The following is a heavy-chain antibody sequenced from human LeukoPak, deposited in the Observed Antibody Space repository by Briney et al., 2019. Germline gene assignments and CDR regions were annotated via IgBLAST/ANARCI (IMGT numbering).Heavy chain of an antibody. J-gene: IGHJ4*02. CDR1: GFTFSTLA. CDR3: AKHRRSTLVTAYFDS. CDR2: ISSRGEDT. V-gene: IGHV3-23*01. D-gene: IGHD2-21*02. Sequence: GGSLSLSCTASGFTFSTLAMSWVRQAPGKGLEWVSSISSRGEDTTYADSVKGRFTIARDNSKNTLYLKLNSLRVDDAARYYCAKHRRSTLVTAYFDSWGKGTLVTVST.